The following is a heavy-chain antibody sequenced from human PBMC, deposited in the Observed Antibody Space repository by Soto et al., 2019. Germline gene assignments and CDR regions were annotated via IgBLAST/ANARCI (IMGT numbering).Heavy chain of an antibody. CDR2: IYYSGST. Sequence: SETLSLTCTVSGGSISSGGYYWSWIRQHPGKGLEWIGYIYYSGSTYYNPSLKSRVTISVDTSKNQFSLKLSSVTAADTAVYYCARGTDVLRFLEPDGGTSSAGDRPAYYYYYYYMDVWGKGTTVTVSS. V-gene: IGHV4-31*03. CDR3: ARGTDVLRFLEPDGGTSSAGDRPAYYYYYYYMDV. D-gene: IGHD3-3*01. CDR1: GGSISSGGYY. J-gene: IGHJ6*03.